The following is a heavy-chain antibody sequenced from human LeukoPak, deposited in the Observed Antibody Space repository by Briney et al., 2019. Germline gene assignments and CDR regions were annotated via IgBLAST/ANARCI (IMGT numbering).Heavy chain of an antibody. D-gene: IGHD3-3*01. Sequence: GASVKVSCKASGYTFTSYGISWVRQAPGQGLEWMGWISAYNGNTNYAQKLQGRVTMTTDTSTSTAYMELRSLRSDDTAVYYCAGLLDYDSWSGYYQAYYYYGMDVWGQGTTVTVSS. J-gene: IGHJ6*02. CDR3: AGLLDYDSWSGYYQAYYYYGMDV. CDR2: ISAYNGNT. V-gene: IGHV1-18*01. CDR1: GYTFTSYG.